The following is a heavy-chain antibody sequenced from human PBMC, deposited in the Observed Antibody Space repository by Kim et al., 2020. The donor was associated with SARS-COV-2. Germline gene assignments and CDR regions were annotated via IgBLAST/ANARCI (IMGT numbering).Heavy chain of an antibody. CDR1: GFTFSSYG. D-gene: IGHD3-22*01. CDR3: AKDWAIVENQGDY. Sequence: GGSLRLSCAASGFTFSSYGMHWVRQAPGKGLEWVAVISYDGSNKYYADSVKGRFTISRDNSKNTLYLQMNSLRAEDTAVYYCAKDWAIVENQGDYWGQGTLVTVSS. J-gene: IGHJ4*02. CDR2: ISYDGSNK. V-gene: IGHV3-30*18.